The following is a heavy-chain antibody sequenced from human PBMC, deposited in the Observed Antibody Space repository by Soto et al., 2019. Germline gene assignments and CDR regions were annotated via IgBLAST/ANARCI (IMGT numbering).Heavy chain of an antibody. D-gene: IGHD5-18*01. V-gene: IGHV3-30*18. CDR2: ISYDGSNK. Sequence: PGGSLRLSCAASGFTFSSYGMHWVRQAPGKGLEWVAVISYDGSNKYYADSVKGRFTISRDNSKNTLYLQMNSLRAEDTAVYYCAKESRGYSFHFDDWGQGTLVTVSS. CDR3: AKESRGYSFHFDD. J-gene: IGHJ4*02. CDR1: GFTFSSYG.